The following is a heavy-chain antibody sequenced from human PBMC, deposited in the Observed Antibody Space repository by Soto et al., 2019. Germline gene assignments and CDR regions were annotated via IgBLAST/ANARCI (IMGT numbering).Heavy chain of an antibody. Sequence: EVQLVESGGGLVEPGGSLSLSCAPSGFTFSSAWMSWVRQAPGKGLEWVGRIKGGSSGGAVDYAAPVRGRFTISRDDSRNTVYLQMNSLKTEDTAVYYCQWEYYYYFMDVWGKGTTVTVSS. V-gene: IGHV3-15*01. CDR3: QWEYYYYFMDV. CDR1: GFTFSSAW. J-gene: IGHJ6*03. CDR2: IKGGSSGGAV. D-gene: IGHD1-26*01.